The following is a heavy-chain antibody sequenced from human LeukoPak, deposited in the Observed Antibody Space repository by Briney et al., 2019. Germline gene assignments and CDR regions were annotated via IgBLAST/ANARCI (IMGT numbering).Heavy chain of an antibody. D-gene: IGHD3-10*01. CDR3: AREGMGADGSGSSKAFDI. V-gene: IGHV4-4*07. J-gene: IGHJ3*02. Sequence: PSETLSLTCTVSGGSISSYYWSWIRQPAGKGLERIGRIYTSGSTNYNPSLKSRVTISVDTSKNQFSLKLSSVTAADTAVYYCAREGMGADGSGSSKAFDIWGQGTMVTVSS. CDR1: GGSISSYY. CDR2: IYTSGST.